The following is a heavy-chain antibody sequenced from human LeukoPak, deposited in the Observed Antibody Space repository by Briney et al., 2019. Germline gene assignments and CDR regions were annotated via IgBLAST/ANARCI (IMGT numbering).Heavy chain of an antibody. Sequence: PGGSLRLSCAASGFTFSSYAMTWVRQAKGKGLEWVSGISGSGGSKYYGDSVKGRFTVSRDNTKNTLYLQMNSLRAEDTAVYYCAKLYFYGAGSFAWGQGTLVTVSS. CDR3: AKLYFYGAGSFA. V-gene: IGHV3-23*01. CDR2: ISGSGGSK. D-gene: IGHD3-10*01. CDR1: GFTFSSYA. J-gene: IGHJ5*02.